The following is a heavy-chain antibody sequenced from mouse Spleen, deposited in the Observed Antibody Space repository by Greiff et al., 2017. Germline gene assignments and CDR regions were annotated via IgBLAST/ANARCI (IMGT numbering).Heavy chain of an antibody. D-gene: IGHD2-1*01. CDR2: INPNNGGT. J-gene: IGHJ1*01. CDR3: ARGGNRYWYFDV. Sequence: VQLKESGPELVKPGASVKIPCKASGYTFTDYNMDWVKQSPGKSLEWIGDINPNNGGTIYNQKFKGKATLTVDKSSSTAYMELRSLTSEDTAVYYCARGGNRYWYFDVWGAGTTVTVSS. V-gene: IGHV1-18*01. CDR1: GYTFTDYN.